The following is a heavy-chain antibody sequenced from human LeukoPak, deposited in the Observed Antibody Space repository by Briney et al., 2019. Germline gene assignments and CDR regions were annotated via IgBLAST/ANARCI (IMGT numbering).Heavy chain of an antibody. D-gene: IGHD6-6*01. Sequence: ASVKVPCKASGYTFTGYYMHWVRQAPGQGLEWMGRINPNSGGTNYAQKFQGRVTMTRDTSISTAYMELSRLRSDDTAVYYCARGSSSSRGWFDPWGQGTLVTVSS. J-gene: IGHJ5*02. CDR2: INPNSGGT. CDR1: GYTFTGYY. V-gene: IGHV1-2*06. CDR3: ARGSSSSRGWFDP.